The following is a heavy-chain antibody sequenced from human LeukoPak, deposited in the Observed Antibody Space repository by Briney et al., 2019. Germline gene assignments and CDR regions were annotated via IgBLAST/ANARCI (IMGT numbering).Heavy chain of an antibody. Sequence: GGFLRLSCAASGFTFSDYYMSWIRQAPGKGLVWVSRVKTDGSGTNYADSVKGRFTISRDNAKNTVYLQMDSLRAEDTAVYYCARLRVLAASTSGFDYWGQGTLVTVSS. CDR3: ARLRVLAASTSGFDY. CDR1: GFTFSDYY. V-gene: IGHV3-74*01. J-gene: IGHJ4*02. D-gene: IGHD3-3*02. CDR2: VKTDGSGT.